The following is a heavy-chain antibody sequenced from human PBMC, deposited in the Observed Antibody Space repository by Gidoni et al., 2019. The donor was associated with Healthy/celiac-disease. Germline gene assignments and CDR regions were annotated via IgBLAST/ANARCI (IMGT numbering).Heavy chain of an antibody. CDR2: IYHSGIT. J-gene: IGHJ5*02. CDR3: AREGTSRDGFDP. CDR1: GGSISSGGYS. D-gene: IGHD2-2*01. Sequence: QLQMQESGSGLVKPSQPLSLTCAVSGGSISSGGYSWSWIRQPPGKGLEWIGYIYHSGITYYNPSLKSRVTISVDRSKNQFSLKLSSVTAADTAVYYCAREGTSRDGFDPWGQGTLVTVSS. V-gene: IGHV4-30-2*01.